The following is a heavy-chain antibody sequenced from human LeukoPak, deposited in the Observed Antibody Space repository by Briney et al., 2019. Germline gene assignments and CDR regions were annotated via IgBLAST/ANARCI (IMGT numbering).Heavy chain of an antibody. CDR1: GFIFNSYA. D-gene: IGHD3-22*01. J-gene: IGHJ4*02. CDR3: ARDYYYDSSGYDG. Sequence: GGSLRLSCAASGFIFNSYAMHWVRQAPGKGLEWVAVISYDGTSQYYADSVKGRFTIFRDNSKNTVHLQMNSLRAEDTAVYYCARDYYYDSSGYDGWGQGTLVTVSS. CDR2: ISYDGTSQ. V-gene: IGHV3-30-3*01.